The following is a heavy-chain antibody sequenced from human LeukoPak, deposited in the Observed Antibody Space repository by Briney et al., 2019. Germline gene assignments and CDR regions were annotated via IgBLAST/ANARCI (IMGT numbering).Heavy chain of an antibody. V-gene: IGHV1-2*02. CDR2: INPNSGGT. CDR1: GYTFTGYY. J-gene: IGHJ4*02. CDR3: ARDSSSDIVVVPSDV. D-gene: IGHD2-2*01. Sequence: GASVKVSCKASGYTFTGYYMHWVRQAPGQGLEWMGWINPNSGGTNYAQKFQGRVTMTRDTSISTAYMELSRLRSDDTAVYYCARDSSSDIVVVPSDVWGQGTLVTVSS.